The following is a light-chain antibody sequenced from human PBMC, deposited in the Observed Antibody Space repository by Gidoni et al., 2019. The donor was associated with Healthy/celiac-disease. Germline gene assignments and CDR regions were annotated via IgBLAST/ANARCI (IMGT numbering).Light chain of an antibody. CDR3: CSYAGSYTSSVV. CDR2: DVS. Sequence: SALTQPRSVSGSPGPSVTISCTGTSSDVGGYNYVSWYQQHPGKAPKLMIYDVSKRPSGVPDRFSGSKSGNTASLTISGLQAEDEADYYCCSYAGSYTSSVVFGGGTKLTVL. CDR1: SSDVGGYNY. V-gene: IGLV2-11*01. J-gene: IGLJ2*01.